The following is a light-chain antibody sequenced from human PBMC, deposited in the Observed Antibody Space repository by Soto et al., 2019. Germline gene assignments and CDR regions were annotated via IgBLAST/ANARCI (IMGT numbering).Light chain of an antibody. CDR1: RIGGYS. V-gene: IGLV3-9*01. Sequence: SYELTQPLSVSVALGRTATITCGGDRIGGYSVHWYQQKPGQAPVLVIYRDSNRPSGIPERFSGSNSGNTATLTITRAQAGDEADYFCQVWDSSTDVVFGGGTKVTVL. CDR2: RDS. J-gene: IGLJ2*01. CDR3: QVWDSSTDVV.